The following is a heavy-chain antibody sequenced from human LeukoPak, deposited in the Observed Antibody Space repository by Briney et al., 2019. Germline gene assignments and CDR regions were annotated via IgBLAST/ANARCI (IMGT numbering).Heavy chain of an antibody. J-gene: IGHJ5*02. CDR3: ARDRGISVARGVPSWFDP. CDR1: GGSISSGDYY. V-gene: IGHV4-61*02. CDR2: IHTTGGT. D-gene: IGHD3-10*01. Sequence: SETLSLTCTVSGGSISSGDYYWTWIRQPAGKGLEWIGRIHTTGGTSYNPSLKNRVTISVDTSKNQLSLKLSSVTAADTAVYYCARDRGISVARGVPSWFDPWGQGTLVTVSS.